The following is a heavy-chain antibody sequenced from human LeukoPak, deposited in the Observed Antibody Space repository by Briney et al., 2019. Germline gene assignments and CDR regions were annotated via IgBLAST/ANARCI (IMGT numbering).Heavy chain of an antibody. D-gene: IGHD6-6*01. CDR3: AAPPRAGARPPYDF. V-gene: IGHV3-23*01. Sequence: PGGSLRLSCTASGSAFSYGMSWVRQAPGKGLEWVSAISGSGDDTYYLDSVKGRFTISRDRSKNTLFLQMNNLRAEDTAIYYCAAPPRAGARPPYDFWGHGTLVTVSS. J-gene: IGHJ4*01. CDR1: GSAFSYG. CDR2: ISGSGDDT.